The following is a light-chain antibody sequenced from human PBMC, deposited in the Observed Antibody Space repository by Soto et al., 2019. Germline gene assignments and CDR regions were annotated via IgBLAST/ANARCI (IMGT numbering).Light chain of an antibody. J-gene: IGLJ3*02. Sequence: QSVLTQRASVSGSPGQSITISCTGTSSDIGSNKYVSWFQQRPGKAPTLIIYEVSNRPSGVSTHFSGSKSGNTASLTISGLLPEDEAEYYCSSYTTTTRLFGGGTKLTVL. CDR2: EVS. CDR1: SSDIGSNKY. V-gene: IGLV2-14*01. CDR3: SSYTTTTRL.